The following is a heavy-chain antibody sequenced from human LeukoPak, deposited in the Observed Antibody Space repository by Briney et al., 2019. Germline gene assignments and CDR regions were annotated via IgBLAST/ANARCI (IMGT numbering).Heavy chain of an antibody. V-gene: IGHV3-30*04. D-gene: IGHD1-26*01. J-gene: IGHJ4*02. Sequence: GGSLRLSCAASGFTFCSYAMHWVRQTPGKGLEWVAIISYDGSNKYYADSVKGRFTISRDNSKNTLYLQMNSLRAEETALYYCTKDSGAWWELLLPSIDSWGQGTLVTVSS. CDR3: TKDSGAWWELLLPSIDS. CDR2: ISYDGSNK. CDR1: GFTFCSYA.